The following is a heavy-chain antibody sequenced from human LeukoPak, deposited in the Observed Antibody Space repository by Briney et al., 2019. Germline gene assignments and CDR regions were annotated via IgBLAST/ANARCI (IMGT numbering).Heavy chain of an antibody. V-gene: IGHV3-30*02. Sequence: GGSLRLSCTASVFTFSNYGMHWVRQAPGKGLEWVTFIRYDGSNKHYAESVKGRFTISRNNSKSTLYLQMNSLRAEDTAVYYCAKNGGLTSWYSYYFDYWGQGTLVAVSS. CDR2: IRYDGSNK. CDR3: AKNGGLTSWYSYYFDY. CDR1: VFTFSNYG. J-gene: IGHJ4*02. D-gene: IGHD6-13*01.